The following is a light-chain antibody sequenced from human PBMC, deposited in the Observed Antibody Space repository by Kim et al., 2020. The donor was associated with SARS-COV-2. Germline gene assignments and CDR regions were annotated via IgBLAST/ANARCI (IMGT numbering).Light chain of an antibody. CDR2: AAS. Sequence: DIQMTQSPSSLSASVGDRVTIACRASQDISNYLAWYQQKSGKVPKLLISAASTLQSGVPSRFSGSGSGTDFTLTITNLQPADVATYYCERYNGARTFGGGTKVDI. CDR1: QDISNY. V-gene: IGKV1-27*01. J-gene: IGKJ4*01. CDR3: ERYNGART.